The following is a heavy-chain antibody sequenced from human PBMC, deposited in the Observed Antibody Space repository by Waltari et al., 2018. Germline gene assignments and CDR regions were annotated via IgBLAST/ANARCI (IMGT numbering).Heavy chain of an antibody. V-gene: IGHV4-34*01. CDR1: GGSFSGYY. D-gene: IGHD2-8*01. J-gene: IGHJ2*01. CDR2: INHSGST. CDR3: ASRVYAIPFWYFDL. Sequence: QVQLQQWGAGLLKPSETLSLTCAVYGGSFSGYYWSWIRQPPGKGLEWIGEINHSGSTNDNPSLKSRVTISVDTSKNQFSLKLSSVTAADTAVYYCASRVYAIPFWYFDLWGRGTLVTVSS.